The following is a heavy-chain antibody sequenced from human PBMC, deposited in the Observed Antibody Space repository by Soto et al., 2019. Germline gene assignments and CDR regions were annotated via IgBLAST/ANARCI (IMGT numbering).Heavy chain of an antibody. J-gene: IGHJ6*03. CDR2: ISGSGGST. CDR1: GFTFSSYA. V-gene: IGHV3-23*01. CDR3: AKDFDLHYYYYYMDV. Sequence: EVQLLESGGGLVQPGGSLRLSCAASGFTFSSYAMSWVRQAPGKGLEWVSAISGSGGSTYYADSVKGRFTISRDNSKNTLYLQMNSLRAEDTSVYYCAKDFDLHYYYYYMDVWGKGTTVTVSS.